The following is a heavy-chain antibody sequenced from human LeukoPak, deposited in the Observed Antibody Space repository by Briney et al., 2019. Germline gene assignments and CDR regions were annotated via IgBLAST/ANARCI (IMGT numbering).Heavy chain of an antibody. CDR3: ARDGYSSGRKSFYYYGMDV. D-gene: IGHD6-19*01. Sequence: PSETLSLTCGVSGGSIRSTNWWSWVRQPPGQGLEWIGEISLSGQTNFNPSLNGRVTMSLDESRNQLSLTLTSVTAADTAVYYCARDGYSSGRKSFYYYGMDVWGQGITVTVSS. J-gene: IGHJ6*02. CDR2: ISLSGQT. CDR1: GGSIRSTNW. V-gene: IGHV4/OR15-8*02.